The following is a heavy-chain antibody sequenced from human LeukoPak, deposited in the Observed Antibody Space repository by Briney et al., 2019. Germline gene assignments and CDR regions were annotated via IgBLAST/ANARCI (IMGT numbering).Heavy chain of an antibody. CDR2: IKEDGSEK. Sequence: GGSLRLSCAASGVTFSTYWMSWVRQAPGKGLEWVANIKEDGSEKNYVDSVKGRFTIPRDNAKNTLYLQMNSLRAEDTAVYYCAIGRLWPDYWGQGTLVTVSS. V-gene: IGHV3-7*01. CDR3: AIGRLWPDY. D-gene: IGHD5-18*01. CDR1: GVTFSTYW. J-gene: IGHJ4*02.